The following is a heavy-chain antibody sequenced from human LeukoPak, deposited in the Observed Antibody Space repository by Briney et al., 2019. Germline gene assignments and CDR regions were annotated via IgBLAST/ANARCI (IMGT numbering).Heavy chain of an antibody. CDR3: ARDGDYYDSSGYYPQYIWFDP. CDR2: IIPILGIA. D-gene: IGHD3-22*01. Sequence: SVKVSCKASGGTFSSYAISWVRQAPGQGLEWMGRIIPILGIANYAQKFQGRVTITADKSTSTAYMELGSLRSEDTAVYYGARDGDYYDSSGYYPQYIWFDPWGQGTLVTVSS. CDR1: GGTFSSYA. J-gene: IGHJ5*02. V-gene: IGHV1-69*04.